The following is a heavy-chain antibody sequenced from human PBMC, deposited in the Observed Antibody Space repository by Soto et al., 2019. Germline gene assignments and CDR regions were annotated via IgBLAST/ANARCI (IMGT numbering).Heavy chain of an antibody. CDR2: INPSGGRT. J-gene: IGHJ6*02. CDR3: ARDRSGQQLAAAFSTQVGMDV. CDR1: GYTFTSYY. D-gene: IGHD6-13*01. V-gene: IGHV1-46*01. Sequence: GASVKVSCKASGYTFTSYYMHWVRQAPGQGLEWMGIINPSGGRTSYAKKFQGRVTMTRDTSTSTVYMELSSLRSEDTAVYYCARDRSGQQLAAAFSTQVGMDVWGQGTTVTVSS.